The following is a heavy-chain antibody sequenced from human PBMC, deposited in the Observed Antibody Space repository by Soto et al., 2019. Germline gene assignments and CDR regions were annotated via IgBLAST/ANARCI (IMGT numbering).Heavy chain of an antibody. CDR1: GYIFTSYG. J-gene: IGHJ5*02. V-gene: IGHV1-18*01. D-gene: IGHD4-17*01. Sequence: QIQLVQSGAEVKKPGASVKVSCEASGYIFTSYGISWVRQAPGQGLEWMGWISVHNGNTNYAQNLQGRVTMTTDTSTGTDYMELRNLKSDDTAMYYCARRDYGDYWFDPWGQGTLVTVSS. CDR2: ISVHNGNT. CDR3: ARRDYGDYWFDP.